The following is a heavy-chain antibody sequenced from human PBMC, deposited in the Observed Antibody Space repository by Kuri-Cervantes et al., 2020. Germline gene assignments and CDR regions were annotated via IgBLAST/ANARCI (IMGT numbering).Heavy chain of an antibody. CDR1: GFTFSSYA. D-gene: IGHD1-20*01. V-gene: IGHV3-23*01. J-gene: IGHJ3*02. CDR3: AKGAKYNWKVDAFDI. CDR2: ISGSGAST. Sequence: VGSLRLSCAASGFTFSSYAMSWVRQAPGKGLEWVSAISGSGASTYYADSVKGRFTISRDNSKNTLSLQMNSLRAEDTAVYYCAKGAKYNWKVDAFDIWGQGTMVTVSS.